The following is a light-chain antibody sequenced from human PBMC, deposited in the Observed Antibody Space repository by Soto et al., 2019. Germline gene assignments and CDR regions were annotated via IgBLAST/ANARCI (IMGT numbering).Light chain of an antibody. Sequence: QSALTQPASVSGSPGQSITISCTGTSSDVGGYEYVSWYQQHPGKAPKLMIYEVSNRPSGVSNRFSGSKSGNTASLTISGLQAEDEADYHCSSYTSSSTVLFGGGTKVTVL. V-gene: IGLV2-14*01. CDR1: SSDVGGYEY. J-gene: IGLJ2*01. CDR3: SSYTSSSTVL. CDR2: EVS.